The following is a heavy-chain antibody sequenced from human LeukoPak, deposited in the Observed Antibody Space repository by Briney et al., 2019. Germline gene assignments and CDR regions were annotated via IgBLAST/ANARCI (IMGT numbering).Heavy chain of an antibody. CDR2: IYHSGST. CDR3: ARGGEYSSSGMDY. D-gene: IGHD6-6*01. CDR1: GGSISSGSYS. V-gene: IGHV4-30-2*01. Sequence: PSETLSLTCTVSGGSISSGSYSWSWIRQPPGKGLEWIGYIYHSGSTYYNPSLKSRVTISVDRSKNQFSLKLSSVTAADTAVYYCARGGEYSSSGMDYWGQGTLVTVSS. J-gene: IGHJ4*02.